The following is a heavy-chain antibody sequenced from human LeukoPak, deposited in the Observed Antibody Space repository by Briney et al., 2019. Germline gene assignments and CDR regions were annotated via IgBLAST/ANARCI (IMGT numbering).Heavy chain of an antibody. J-gene: IGHJ6*02. V-gene: IGHV4-34*01. CDR3: ARVSGSGYYRYYYYYGMDV. Sequence: SETLSLTCAVYGGSFSGYYWSWIRQPPGKGLEWIGEINHSGSTNYNPSLKSRVTISVDTSKNQFSLKLSSVTAADTAVYYCARVSGSGYYRYYYYYGMDVWGQGTTVTVSS. CDR2: INHSGST. CDR1: GGSFSGYY. D-gene: IGHD3-22*01.